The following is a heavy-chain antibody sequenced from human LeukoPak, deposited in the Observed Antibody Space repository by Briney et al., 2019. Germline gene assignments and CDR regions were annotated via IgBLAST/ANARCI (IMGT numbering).Heavy chain of an antibody. CDR1: GFTFSAYG. D-gene: IGHD4-17*01. Sequence: PGGSLRLSCAASGFTFSAYGVTWVRQAPGKGLEWVSSMGVSGDNVRYADSVKGRFAISRDNSKNTLYLQMNSLRAEDAAVYYCAKDPNGDYVGAFDTWGQGTMVIVSS. V-gene: IGHV3-23*01. J-gene: IGHJ3*02. CDR2: MGVSGDNV. CDR3: AKDPNGDYVGAFDT.